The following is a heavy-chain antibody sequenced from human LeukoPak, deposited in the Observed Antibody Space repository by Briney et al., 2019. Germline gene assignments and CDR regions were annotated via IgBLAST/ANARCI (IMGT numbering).Heavy chain of an antibody. J-gene: IGHJ4*02. CDR3: ARGGGRNDYNH. V-gene: IGHV3-7*01. Sequence: LSGGSLRLSCAASGFTFSSYWMSWVRQAPGKGLEWVANIKKDGSEKYYVDSVKGPFTISRDNAKNSLYLQVNSLRAEDTAVYYCARGGGRNDYNHWGQGTLVTVSS. D-gene: IGHD5-24*01. CDR2: IKKDGSEK. CDR1: GFTFSSYW.